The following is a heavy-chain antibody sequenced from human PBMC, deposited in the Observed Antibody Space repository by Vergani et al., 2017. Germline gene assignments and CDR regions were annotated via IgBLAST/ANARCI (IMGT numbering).Heavy chain of an antibody. J-gene: IGHJ4*02. CDR3: AKYVRVARDGLSNS. D-gene: IGHD2/OR15-2a*01. CDR1: GFTFSNFG. Sequence: QVQLVESAGGVVQPGGSLRLSCAASGFTFSNFGMHWIRQAPGKGLEWLAYIGKDGINTRYRDAVKGRFTVSRDNSKDILYLQMDSLRSKYTALFNCAKYVRVARDGLSNSWGPGTLFTVSS. CDR2: IGKDGINT. V-gene: IGHV3-30*02.